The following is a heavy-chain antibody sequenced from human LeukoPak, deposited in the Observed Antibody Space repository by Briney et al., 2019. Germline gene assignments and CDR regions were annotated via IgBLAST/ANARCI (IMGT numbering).Heavy chain of an antibody. V-gene: IGHV4-39*07. J-gene: IGHJ6*03. CDR2: IYYSGST. CDR1: GGSISSSSYY. D-gene: IGHD3-22*01. Sequence: PSETLSLTCTVSGGSISSSSYYWGWIRQPPVKGLEWIGSIYYSGSTYYNPSLKSRVTISVDTSKNQFSLKLSSVTAADTAVYYCAVNSYYYDSSGYLLYYYYYYMDVWGKGTTVTVSS. CDR3: AVNSYYYDSSGYLLYYYYYYMDV.